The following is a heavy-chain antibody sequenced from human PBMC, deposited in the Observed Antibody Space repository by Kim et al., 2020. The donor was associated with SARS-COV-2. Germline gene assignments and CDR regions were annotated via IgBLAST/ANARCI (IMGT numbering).Heavy chain of an antibody. V-gene: IGHV6-1*01. Sequence: SQTLSLTCAISGDSVSSNSGGWNWIRQSPSRSLEWLGRTYFRSTWFSDFAMSVKSRITINSDTSKNQFSLHLNSVTPEYTAVYYCARGLYNYWYFDLWGPGTLVTVSS. CDR1: GDSVSSNSGG. CDR2: TYFRSTWFS. CDR3: ARGLYNYWYFDL. J-gene: IGHJ2*01. D-gene: IGHD1-20*01.